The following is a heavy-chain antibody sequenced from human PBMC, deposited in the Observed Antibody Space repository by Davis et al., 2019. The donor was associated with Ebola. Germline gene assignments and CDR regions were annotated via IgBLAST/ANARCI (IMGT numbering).Heavy chain of an antibody. CDR2: ISSSSSTI. V-gene: IGHV3-48*04. J-gene: IGHJ4*02. CDR1: GFTFSSYS. CDR3: ARARGYFGSGILGY. D-gene: IGHD3-10*01. Sequence: PGGSLRLSCAASGFTFSSYSMNWVRQAPGKGLEWVSYISSSSSTIYYADSVKGRFTISRDNAKNSLYLQMNSLRAEDTAVYYCARARGYFGSGILGYWGQGTLVTVSS.